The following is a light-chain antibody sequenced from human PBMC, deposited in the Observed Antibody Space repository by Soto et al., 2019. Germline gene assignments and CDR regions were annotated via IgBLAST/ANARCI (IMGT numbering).Light chain of an antibody. CDR3: QQYETFSGT. Sequence: DIQMTQSPSTLSGSVGDTFTFTCRAIQSVSGWLAWYQQKPGEAPKLLIYDASALPRGVPSRFSGSGSGTKFTLTIASLQPDDFATYYCQQYETFSGTFGPGTKVDIK. CDR2: DAS. J-gene: IGKJ1*01. V-gene: IGKV1-5*01. CDR1: QSVSGW.